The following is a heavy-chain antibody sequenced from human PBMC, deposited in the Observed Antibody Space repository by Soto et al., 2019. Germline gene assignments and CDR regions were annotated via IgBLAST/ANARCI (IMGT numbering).Heavy chain of an antibody. CDR3: AREGRSGSYYFEY. V-gene: IGHV4-61*01. CDR2: IYYSGST. Sequence: SETLSLTCTVSGGSVSSGTYYWSWIRQPPGRGLEWIAYIYYSGSTNYNPSLKSRVTISVDTSKNQFSLKLSSVTAADTAVYYCAREGRSGSYYFEYWGQGTLVTVS. J-gene: IGHJ4*02. CDR1: GGSVSSGTYY. D-gene: IGHD1-26*01.